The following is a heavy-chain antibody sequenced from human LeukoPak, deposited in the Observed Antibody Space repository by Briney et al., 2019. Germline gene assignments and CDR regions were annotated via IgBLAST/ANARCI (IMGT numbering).Heavy chain of an antibody. J-gene: IGHJ4*02. CDR1: GFTFSSYW. CDR2: FSSSDGST. Sequence: TGGSLRLSCAASGFTFSSYWMSWVRQAPGKGLEWVSGFSSSDGSTYYADSVKGRFTISRDNSKNTLYLQMNSLRAEDTAVYYCAKNIGGLDYWGQGTLVTVSS. D-gene: IGHD3-10*01. CDR3: AKNIGGLDY. V-gene: IGHV3-23*01.